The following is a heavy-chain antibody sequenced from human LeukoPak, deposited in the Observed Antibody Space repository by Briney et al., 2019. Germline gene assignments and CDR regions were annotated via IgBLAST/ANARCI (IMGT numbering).Heavy chain of an antibody. CDR2: ISGSGDIT. D-gene: IGHD3-3*01. V-gene: IGHV3-23*01. CDR1: GFTFSSYA. CDR3: ARVRYDFWSGYVDDY. J-gene: IGHJ4*02. Sequence: GGSLRLSCAASGFTFSSYAMTWVRQAPGKGLEWVSIISGSGDITYYADSLKGRFTISRDNSKNTLYLQMNSLRVEDTAVYYCARVRYDFWSGYVDDYWGQGTLVTVSS.